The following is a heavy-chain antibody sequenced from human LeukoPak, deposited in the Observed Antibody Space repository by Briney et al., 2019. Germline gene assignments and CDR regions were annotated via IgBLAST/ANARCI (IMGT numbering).Heavy chain of an antibody. V-gene: IGHV3-7*01. J-gene: IGHJ3*02. D-gene: IGHD3-22*01. CDR1: GLTFSSYW. Sequence: GGSLRLSCAASGLTFSSYWLSWVRQAPGKGLEWVANIKQDGSEKYYVDSVKGRFTISRDNAKNSLYLQMNSLRAEDTAVYYCARSMIVVVITDDAFDIWGQGTMVTVSS. CDR2: IKQDGSEK. CDR3: ARSMIVVVITDDAFDI.